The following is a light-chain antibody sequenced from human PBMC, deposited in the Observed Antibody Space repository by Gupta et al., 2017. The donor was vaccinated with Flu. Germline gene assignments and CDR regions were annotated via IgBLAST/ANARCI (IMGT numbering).Light chain of an antibody. CDR3: QHGGSSVWT. CDR2: AAS. V-gene: IGKV3-20*01. J-gene: IGKJ1*01. CDR1: QSLSSSY. Sequence: EIVLTQSPGTLSLFPGERATLSCRASQSLSSSYVAWYQQKAGQAPRLLIYAASSRAIGISDRFSGSGSGTDFTLTISRLEPEDFAVYYCQHGGSSVWTFGQGTKVDFK.